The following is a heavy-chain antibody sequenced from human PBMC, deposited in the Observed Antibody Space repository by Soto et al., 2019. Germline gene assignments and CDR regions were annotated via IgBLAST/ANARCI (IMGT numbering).Heavy chain of an antibody. J-gene: IGHJ4*02. Sequence: ASVKVSCKVSGYTLTELSMHWVRQAPGKGLEWMGGFDPEDGETIYAQKFQGRVTMTEDTSTDTAYMELSSLRSEDTAVYYCARARSSGWSGYYAGRGIDYWGQGTLVTVSS. CDR3: ARARSSGWSGYYAGRGIDY. CDR2: FDPEDGET. D-gene: IGHD6-19*01. CDR1: GYTLTELS. V-gene: IGHV1-24*01.